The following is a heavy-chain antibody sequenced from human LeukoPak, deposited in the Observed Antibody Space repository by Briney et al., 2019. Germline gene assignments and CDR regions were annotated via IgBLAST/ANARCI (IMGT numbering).Heavy chain of an antibody. Sequence: PGGSLRLSCAASGFTFSSYAMSWVRQAPGKGLKWVSAISGSGGSTYYADSVKGRFTISRDNSKNTLYLQMNSLRAEDTAVYYCAKSSSGWYAHYFDYWGQGTLVTVSS. CDR1: GFTFSSYA. CDR2: ISGSGGST. V-gene: IGHV3-23*01. CDR3: AKSSSGWYAHYFDY. J-gene: IGHJ4*02. D-gene: IGHD6-19*01.